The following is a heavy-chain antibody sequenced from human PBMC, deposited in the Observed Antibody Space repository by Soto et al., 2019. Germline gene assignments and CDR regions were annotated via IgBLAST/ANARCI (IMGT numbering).Heavy chain of an antibody. Sequence: QVQLVPSGAEVKKPGASVKVSCNASGYSFVSFGITWLRQAPGQGLEGVGWISASGNTNYAQNVQGRGIMTTDTSTSTAYMDLRSLSPDDTAIYYCARGRRGLDFWGQGTLVTVSS. J-gene: IGHJ4*02. CDR1: GYSFVSFG. CDR3: ARGRRGLDF. V-gene: IGHV1-18*01. CDR2: ISASGNT. D-gene: IGHD3-10*01.